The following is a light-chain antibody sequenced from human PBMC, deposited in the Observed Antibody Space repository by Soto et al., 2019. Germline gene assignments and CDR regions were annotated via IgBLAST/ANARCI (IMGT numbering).Light chain of an antibody. CDR2: EVS. V-gene: IGLV2-8*01. CDR3: SSYAGSSNWV. Sequence: QSVLTQPPSASGSPGQSVTISCTGTSSDVGGYNYVSWYQQHPGKAPKLMIYEVSKRPSGVPDRFSGSKSGNTASLTVSGLQVEDEADYYCSSYAGSSNWVFGEGTKVTVL. J-gene: IGLJ3*02. CDR1: SSDVGGYNY.